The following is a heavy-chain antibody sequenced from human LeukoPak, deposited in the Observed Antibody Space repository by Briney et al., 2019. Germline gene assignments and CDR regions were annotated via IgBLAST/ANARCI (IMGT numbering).Heavy chain of an antibody. CDR3: ARVNGYYFDY. Sequence: RTGGSLRLSCAASGFTFSSYSMNWVRQAPGEGLEWVSYISSSSSTIYYADSVKGRFTISRDNAKNSLYLQMNSLRAEDTAVYYCARVNGYYFDYWGQGTLVTVSS. CDR2: ISSSSSTI. J-gene: IGHJ4*02. D-gene: IGHD2-8*01. V-gene: IGHV3-48*01. CDR1: GFTFSSYS.